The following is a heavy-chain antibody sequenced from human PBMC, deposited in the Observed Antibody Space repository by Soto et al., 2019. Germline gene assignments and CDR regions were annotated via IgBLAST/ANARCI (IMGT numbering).Heavy chain of an antibody. D-gene: IGHD5-12*01. CDR3: ARPFRWMYYFDY. CDR2: IWYDGSNK. Sequence: QVQLVESGGGVVQPGRSLRLSCAASGFTFSSYGMHWVRQAPGKGLEWVAVIWYDGSNKYYADSVKGQFTISRDNSKNTLYLQMNSLRAEDTAVYYCARPFRWMYYFDYWGQGTLVTVSS. CDR1: GFTFSSYG. V-gene: IGHV3-33*01. J-gene: IGHJ4*02.